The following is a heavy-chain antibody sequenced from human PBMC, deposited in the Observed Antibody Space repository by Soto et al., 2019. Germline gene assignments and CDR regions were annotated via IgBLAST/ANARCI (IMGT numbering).Heavy chain of an antibody. CDR3: ATTPSYDFWSGYYSYYYYGMDV. Sequence: VASVKVSCKASGYTFTSYYMHWVRQAPGQGLEWMGIINPSGGSTSYAQKFQGRVTMTRDTSTSTVYMELSSLRSEDTAVYYCATTPSYDFWSGYYSYYYYGMDVWGQGTTVTVSS. D-gene: IGHD3-3*01. J-gene: IGHJ6*02. CDR2: INPSGGST. V-gene: IGHV1-46*01. CDR1: GYTFTSYY.